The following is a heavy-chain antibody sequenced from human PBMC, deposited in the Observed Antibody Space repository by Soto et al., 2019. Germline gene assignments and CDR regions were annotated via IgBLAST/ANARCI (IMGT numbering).Heavy chain of an antibody. V-gene: IGHV1-18*01. CDR3: ARASVPVDTAMALDY. J-gene: IGHJ4*02. CDR1: GYTFTSYG. Sequence: AASVKVSCKASGYTFTSYGISWVRQAPGQGLEWMGWISAYNGNTNYAQKLQGRVTMTTDTSTSTAYMELRSLRSDDTAVYYCARASVPVDTAMALDYWGQGTMVTVSS. D-gene: IGHD5-18*01. CDR2: ISAYNGNT.